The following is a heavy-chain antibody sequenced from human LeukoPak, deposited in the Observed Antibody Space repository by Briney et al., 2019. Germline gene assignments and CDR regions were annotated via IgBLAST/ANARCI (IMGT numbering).Heavy chain of an antibody. CDR3: TRNYDSSGYTTFGY. CDR2: IYYSGST. D-gene: IGHD3-22*01. J-gene: IGHJ4*02. Sequence: SETLSLTCTVSGGSISSYYWSWIRQPPGKGLEWIGHIYYSGSTNYNPSLKSRDTIAVDTSKNQFSLKLSSVTAADTAVYYCTRNYDSSGYTTFGYWGRGTLVTVSS. V-gene: IGHV4-59*01. CDR1: GGSISSYY.